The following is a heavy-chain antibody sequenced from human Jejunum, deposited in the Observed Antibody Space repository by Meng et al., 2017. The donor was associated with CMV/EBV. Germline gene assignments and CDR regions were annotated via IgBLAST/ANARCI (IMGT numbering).Heavy chain of an antibody. CDR1: GGSLTTPNYS. V-gene: IGHV4-61*01. D-gene: IGHD3-16*01. CDR3: ARGGWGNWNFEH. J-gene: IGHJ4*02. Sequence: SGGSLTTPNYSWFWIRLPPGKGLAWIGLVEDGGTTRYKPSLVSRVSISVDTSKNQFSLTLNSVTAADTAIYYCARGGWGNWNFEHWGQGKLVTVSS. CDR2: VEDGGTT.